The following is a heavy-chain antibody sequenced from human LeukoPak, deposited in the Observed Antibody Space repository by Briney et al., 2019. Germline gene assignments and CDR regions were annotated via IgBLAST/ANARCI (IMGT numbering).Heavy chain of an antibody. D-gene: IGHD6-13*01. CDR1: GFTFSSYG. V-gene: IGHV3-30*02. CDR3: AKGRPTRYSSSWQEYFQH. Sequence: GGSLRLSCAASGFTFSSYGMHWVRQAPGKGLEWVAFIRYDGSNKHYADSVKGRFTISRDNSKNTLYLQMNSLRAEDTAVYYCAKGRPTRYSSSWQEYFQHWGQGTLVTVSS. CDR2: IRYDGSNK. J-gene: IGHJ1*01.